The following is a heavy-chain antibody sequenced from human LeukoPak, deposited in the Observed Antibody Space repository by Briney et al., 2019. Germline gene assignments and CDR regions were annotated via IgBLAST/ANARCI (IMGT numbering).Heavy chain of an antibody. V-gene: IGHV1-2*02. D-gene: IGHD3-22*01. J-gene: IGHJ4*02. CDR1: GYTFTGYY. CDR2: INPNSGGT. Sequence: ASVKVSCKASGYTFTGYYMHWVRQAPGQGLEWMGWINPNSGGTNYAQKFQGRVTMTRDTSISTAYMELSRLRSDDTAVYYCARDQHSYDSSHLDYWGQGTLVTVSS. CDR3: ARDQHSYDSSHLDY.